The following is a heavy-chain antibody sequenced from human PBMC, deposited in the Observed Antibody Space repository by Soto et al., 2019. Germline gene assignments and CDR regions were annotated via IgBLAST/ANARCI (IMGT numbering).Heavy chain of an antibody. V-gene: IGHV4-39*01. CDR2: IYYSGST. D-gene: IGHD2-2*02. CDR3: PRQVPAAIRLGWFDP. Sequence: SETLSLTCTVSGGSISRSTYYWGWIRQPPGKGLEWIGSIYYSGSTYYRPSLKSRVTISVDTSKNQFSLKLSSVTAADTAVYYCPRQVPAAIRLGWFDPWGQGTLVTVSS. CDR1: GGSISRSTYY. J-gene: IGHJ5*02.